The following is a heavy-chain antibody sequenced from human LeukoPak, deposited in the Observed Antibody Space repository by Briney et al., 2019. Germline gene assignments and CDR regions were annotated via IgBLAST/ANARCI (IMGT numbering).Heavy chain of an antibody. D-gene: IGHD3/OR15-3a*01. CDR1: GFTLSDYD. V-gene: IGHV3-13*01. J-gene: IGHJ6*02. CDR2: LGSAGDK. CDR3: ARAKRETSTRPWTSGMDV. Sequence: GGSLRLSCAASGFTLSDYDIHWVRQPIGKGLDWVSGLGSAGDKYHAGSERGRFTISREDAENSVYLQMNGLRPEETAIYYCARAKRETSTRPWTSGMDVWGQGTRVTVSS.